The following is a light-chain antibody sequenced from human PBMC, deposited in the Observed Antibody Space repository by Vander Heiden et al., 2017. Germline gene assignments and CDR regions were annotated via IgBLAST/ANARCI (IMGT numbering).Light chain of an antibody. Sequence: DIQMTQSPSSLSASVGDRVTITCRASQTISTYLNWYQQKPGKAPKLLIYAASSLQTGVPSTFSGSGSGTDFTLTISYLQPEDFATYYYQQSDTTPRTFGQGTKLEIK. J-gene: IGKJ2*02. CDR3: QQSDTTPRT. CDR2: AAS. CDR1: QTISTY. V-gene: IGKV1-39*01.